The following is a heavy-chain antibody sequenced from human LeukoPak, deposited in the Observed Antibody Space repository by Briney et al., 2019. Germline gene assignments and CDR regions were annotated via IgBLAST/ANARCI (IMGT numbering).Heavy chain of an antibody. CDR3: ARDGPYSSGGYWFDP. J-gene: IGHJ5*02. Sequence: SETLSLTCTVSGGSISSYYWSWIRQPPGKGLEWIGYNYYSGSTNYNPSLKSRVTISVDTSKNQFSLKLSSVTAADTAVYYCARDGPYSSGGYWFDPWGQGTLVTVSS. CDR1: GGSISSYY. V-gene: IGHV4-59*01. CDR2: NYYSGST. D-gene: IGHD6-19*01.